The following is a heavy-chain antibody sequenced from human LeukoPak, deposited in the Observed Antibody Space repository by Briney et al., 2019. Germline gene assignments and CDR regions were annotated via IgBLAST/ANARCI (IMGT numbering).Heavy chain of an antibody. CDR3: IRHYDY. D-gene: IGHD1-26*01. Sequence: PGGSLRLSCAASGFTFSSFLMHWVRQVPGKGLVWVSRINLDGSSAVYADSVKGRSTISRDNAKNTLFLQMNSPRGEDTAVYYCIRHYDYWGQGTLVTVSP. CDR2: INLDGSSA. V-gene: IGHV3-74*01. J-gene: IGHJ4*02. CDR1: GFTFSSFL.